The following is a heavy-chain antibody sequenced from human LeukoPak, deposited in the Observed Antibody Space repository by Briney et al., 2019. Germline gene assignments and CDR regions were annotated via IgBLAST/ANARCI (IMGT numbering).Heavy chain of an antibody. J-gene: IGHJ4*02. CDR3: ARELNGYGYYFFDY. Sequence: GGSLRLSCAASGFTVSSNYMSWVRQAPGKGLEWVSVIYSGGSTYYADSVKGRFTISRDNSKNSLYLQMNGLGAEDTAVYYCARELNGYGYYFFDYWGPGTLVTVSS. CDR1: GFTVSSNY. V-gene: IGHV3-53*01. D-gene: IGHD3-16*01. CDR2: IYSGGST.